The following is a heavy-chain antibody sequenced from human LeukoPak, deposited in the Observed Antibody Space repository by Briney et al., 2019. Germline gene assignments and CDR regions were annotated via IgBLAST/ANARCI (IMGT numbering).Heavy chain of an antibody. J-gene: IGHJ6*03. D-gene: IGHD6-13*01. CDR2: INHSGST. CDR3: ARFGRIAAAGTGYYYYMDV. Sequence: SVTLSCTCAVYGGSFSGYYWSWIRQAPGKGLEWIGEINHSGSTNYNPSLKSRVTISVETSKNQFSLKLSSVTAADTAVYYCARFGRIAAAGTGYYYYMDVWGKGTTVTVSS. V-gene: IGHV4-34*01. CDR1: GGSFSGYY.